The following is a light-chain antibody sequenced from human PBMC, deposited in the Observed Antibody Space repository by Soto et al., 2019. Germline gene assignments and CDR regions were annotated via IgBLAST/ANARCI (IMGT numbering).Light chain of an antibody. CDR2: EVS. Sequence: QSALTQPASVSGSPGQSITISCTGASSDVGGYNYVSWYQQHPGKAPKLMIYEVSNRPSGVSNRFSGSKSGNTASLTISGLQAEDQADHSRSSYTSRSTDVFGTGTKVTVL. V-gene: IGLV2-14*01. J-gene: IGLJ1*01. CDR3: SSYTSRSTDV. CDR1: SSDVGGYNY.